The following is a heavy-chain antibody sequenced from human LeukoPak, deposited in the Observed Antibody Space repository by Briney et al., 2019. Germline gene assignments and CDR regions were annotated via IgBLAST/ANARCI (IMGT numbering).Heavy chain of an antibody. CDR2: INHSGST. D-gene: IGHD3-10*01. V-gene: IGHV4-34*01. J-gene: IGHJ4*02. Sequence: PSETLSLTCAVYGGSFSGYYWSWIRQPPGKGLEWIGEINHSGSTNYNPSLKSRVTISVDTSKNQFSLKLSSVTAADTAVYYCARVPWYYGSGSYSYFDYWGQGTLVTVSS. CDR1: GGSFSGYY. CDR3: ARVPWYYGSGSYSYFDY.